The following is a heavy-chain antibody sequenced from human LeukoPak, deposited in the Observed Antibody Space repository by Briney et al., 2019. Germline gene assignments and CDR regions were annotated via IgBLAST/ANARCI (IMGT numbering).Heavy chain of an antibody. CDR3: ARTRSRLDY. D-gene: IGHD2-15*01. CDR1: GFTFSSYA. J-gene: IGHJ4*02. V-gene: IGHV3-30*04. CDR2: ISYDGSNE. Sequence: PGGSLRLSCAASGFTFSSYAMHWVRQAPGKGLEWLAFISYDGSNEYYADSVKGRFTISRDNSKGTLYLQMISLRAEDTAVYNCARTRSRLDYWGQGTLVTVSS.